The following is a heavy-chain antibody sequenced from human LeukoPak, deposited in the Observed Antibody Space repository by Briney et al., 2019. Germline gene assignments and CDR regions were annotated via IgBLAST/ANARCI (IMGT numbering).Heavy chain of an antibody. D-gene: IGHD1-7*01. J-gene: IGHJ3*02. V-gene: IGHV4-39*01. CDR3: ARKARVDITGTTRDAFDI. CDR1: GGSISSSSYY. CDR2: VYYSVSI. Sequence: PSETLSLTCTVSGGSISSSSYYWGWIRQPPGKGLEWIGSVYYSVSIYYNQSLKSRVTISVDTSKNQFSLKLSSVTAADTAVYYCARKARVDITGTTRDAFDIWGQGTMVTVSS.